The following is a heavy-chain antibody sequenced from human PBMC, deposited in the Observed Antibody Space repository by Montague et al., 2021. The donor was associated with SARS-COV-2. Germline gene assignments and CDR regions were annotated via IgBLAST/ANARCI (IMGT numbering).Heavy chain of an antibody. CDR1: GDSVASNNAA. V-gene: IGHV6-1*01. J-gene: IGHJ4*02. CDR2: TYHRSRRYR. Sequence: CAISGDSVASNNAAWKWIRQSPSRGLEWLGRTYHRSRRYREYAVSVKRXITIDPDTSKNQFSLQLNSVTPEDTAVYYCARVWTTEWYEGYFDNWGQGTLVTDSS. CDR3: ARVWTTEWYEGYFDN. D-gene: IGHD3-3*01.